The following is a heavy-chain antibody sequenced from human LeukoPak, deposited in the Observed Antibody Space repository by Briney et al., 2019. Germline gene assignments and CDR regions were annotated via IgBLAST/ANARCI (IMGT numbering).Heavy chain of an antibody. D-gene: IGHD3-3*01. V-gene: IGHV3-48*01. CDR3: ARTYDFGRGPPGDAFDI. J-gene: IGHJ3*02. CDR2: IDARSGIT. CDR1: GFTFTIFG. Sequence: GGSLRLSCAASGFTFTIFGLNWVRQAPGKGPEWVSYIDARSGITYYADSVQGRFTISRDNAKESVFLQMNSLRADDTAVYYCARTYDFGRGPPGDAFDIWGQGTMVTVSS.